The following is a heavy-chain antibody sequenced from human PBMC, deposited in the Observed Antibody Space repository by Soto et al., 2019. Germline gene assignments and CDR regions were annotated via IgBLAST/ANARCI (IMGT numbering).Heavy chain of an antibody. J-gene: IGHJ4*02. CDR1: GFTFSSYG. CDR3: AKDIPFSGGSCYAY. Sequence: GGSLRLSCAASGFTFSSYGMHWVRQAPGKGLEWVAVISYDGSNKYYADSVKGRFTISRDNSKNTLYLQMNSLRAEDTAVYYCAKDIPFSGGSCYAYWGQGALVTVSS. D-gene: IGHD2-15*01. CDR2: ISYDGSNK. V-gene: IGHV3-30*18.